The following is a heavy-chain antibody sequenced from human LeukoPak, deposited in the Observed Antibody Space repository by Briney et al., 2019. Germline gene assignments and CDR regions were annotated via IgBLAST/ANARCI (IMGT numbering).Heavy chain of an antibody. CDR1: GFTFSSYT. CDR3: ARERNFYYFDY. CDR2: ISTSSSYI. D-gene: IGHD3-3*01. J-gene: IGHJ4*02. Sequence: GGSVRLSCAASGFTFSSYTMNWVRQGPGKGLEWVSSISTSSSYIHYADSVKGRFTISRDNAKNSLFLQMNSLRAEDTAVYYCARERNFYYFDYWGQGALVTVSS. V-gene: IGHV3-21*01.